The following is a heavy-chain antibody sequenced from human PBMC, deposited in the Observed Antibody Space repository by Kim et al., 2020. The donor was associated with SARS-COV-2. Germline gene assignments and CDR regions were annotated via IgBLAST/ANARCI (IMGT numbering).Heavy chain of an antibody. V-gene: IGHV3-53*01. Sequence: GGSLRLSCAASGLTVDSNYMSWVRQAPGKGLEWVSVIYSGGSTFYADSVKGRFTISRDNSKNTLYLQMNSLRAEDTAVYYCARLPYVMDVWGQGTTVTVSS. J-gene: IGHJ6*02. CDR1: GLTVDSNY. CDR2: IYSGGST. CDR3: ARLPYVMDV.